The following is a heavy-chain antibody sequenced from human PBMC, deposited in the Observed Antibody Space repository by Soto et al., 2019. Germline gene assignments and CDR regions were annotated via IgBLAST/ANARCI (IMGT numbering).Heavy chain of an antibody. CDR2: ISSSSSYI. CDR3: ASVCYSNYRADASDI. D-gene: IGHD4-4*01. J-gene: IGHJ3*02. V-gene: IGHV3-21*01. Sequence: PGGSLRLSRAASGFTFSSYSMNWLRQAPGKGLEWVSSISSSSSYIYCADSVNGRFTISSDNAKNSLYLQMNSLRAEDTAVYYCASVCYSNYRADASDIRGQGTLVTLSS. CDR1: GFTFSSYS.